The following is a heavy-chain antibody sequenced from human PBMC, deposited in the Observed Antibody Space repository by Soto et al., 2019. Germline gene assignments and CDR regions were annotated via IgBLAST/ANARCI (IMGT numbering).Heavy chain of an antibody. J-gene: IGHJ6*03. D-gene: IGHD1-7*01. CDR3: AGTTSHYWYYMDV. CDR1: GDSVSSNSAA. CDR2: TYYTSRWYY. Sequence: SQTLSLTCGISGDSVSSNSAAWNWIRQSPSRGLEWLGRTYYTSRWYYDYAVSVKSRITVNPDTSKNQFSLQLTSVTPEDTAVYYCAGTTSHYWYYMDVWGKGTTVTVSS. V-gene: IGHV6-1*01.